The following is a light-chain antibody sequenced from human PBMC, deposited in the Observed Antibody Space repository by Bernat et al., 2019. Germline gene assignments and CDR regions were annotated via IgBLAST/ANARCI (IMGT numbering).Light chain of an antibody. CDR1: QVIGTY. CDR2: GAA. CDR3: QQHDKFPIT. V-gene: IGKV1-9*01. Sequence: DIQMTQSPSSLSASVGDRVTITCRASQVIGTYLAWYHQKPGKAPHLLIYGAATLQSGVPSRFSGSGSGTEFTLTISSLQPEDSATYYCQQHDKFPITFGQGTRLEIK. J-gene: IGKJ5*01.